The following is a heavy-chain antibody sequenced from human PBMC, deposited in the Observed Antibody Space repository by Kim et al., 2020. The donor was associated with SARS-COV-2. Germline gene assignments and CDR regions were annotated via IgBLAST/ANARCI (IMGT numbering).Heavy chain of an antibody. V-gene: IGHV1-8*01. J-gene: IGHJ4*02. CDR2: MNSDSGKT. D-gene: IGHD3-10*01. CDR1: GYTFSTYD. Sequence: ASVKVSCKAFGYTFSTYDIYWVRQATGQGLQWMGWMNSDSGKTIYAQKFQDRVAMTMNTLTNTAYMYLSSLTSEDTAVYYCARGPHYASGSSYFDYWGLGTLVTVSS. CDR3: ARGPHYASGSSYFDY.